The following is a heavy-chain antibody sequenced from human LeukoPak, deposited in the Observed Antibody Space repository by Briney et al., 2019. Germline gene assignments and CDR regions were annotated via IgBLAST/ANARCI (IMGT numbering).Heavy chain of an antibody. CDR2: ISSSGSTI. J-gene: IGHJ4*02. D-gene: IGHD2-15*01. V-gene: IGHV3-48*03. CDR3: ARETTCSGGSCDYNRFDY. Sequence: GGSLRLSCAASGFTISSYEMNWVRQAPGKGLEWVSYISSSGSTIYYADSVKGRFTISRDHAKYSLYLQMNSLRAEDTALYYCARETTCSGGSCDYNRFDYWGQGTLVTVSS. CDR1: GFTISSYE.